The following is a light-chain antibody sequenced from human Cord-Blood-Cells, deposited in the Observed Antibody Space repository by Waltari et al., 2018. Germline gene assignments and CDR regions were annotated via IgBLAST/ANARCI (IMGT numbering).Light chain of an antibody. J-gene: IGKJ1*01. CDR1: QGIRND. V-gene: IGKV1-6*01. CDR3: RQDYNYPRT. Sequence: AIQMTQSPSSLSASVGDRAPITCRASQGIRNDLGWYQQKPGKAPKLLIYAASSLQSGVPSRFSGSGSGTDFTLTISSLQPEDFATYYCRQDYNYPRTFGQGTKVEIK. CDR2: AAS.